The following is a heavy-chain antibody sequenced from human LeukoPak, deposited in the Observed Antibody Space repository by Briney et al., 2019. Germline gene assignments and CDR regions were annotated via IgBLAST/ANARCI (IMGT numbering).Heavy chain of an antibody. Sequence: PGGSLRLSCAASGFXLTSNGIHWVRQAPGKGLEWVAFISHDGNKKYYADSVKGRFTVSRDSSKSTLFLQMDSLRRDDTAVYYCARDIRVRYMPMVRAVEYYQYHAMDVWGQGTTVTVYS. D-gene: IGHD3-10*01. V-gene: IGHV3-30*03. CDR1: GFXLTSNG. CDR3: ARDIRVRYMPMVRAVEYYQYHAMDV. CDR2: ISHDGNKK. J-gene: IGHJ6*02.